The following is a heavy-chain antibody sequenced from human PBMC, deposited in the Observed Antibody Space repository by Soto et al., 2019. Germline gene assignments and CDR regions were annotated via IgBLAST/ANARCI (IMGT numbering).Heavy chain of an antibody. CDR2: ISWNSGSI. CDR1: GFTFESYA. V-gene: IGHV3-9*01. Sequence: EVQLVESGGGSVQPGRSLRLACVASGFTFESYAMHWVRQVPGKGLEWVSGISWNSGSIGYEDSVKGRFTISRDNAQKSLYLEMNSLRVEDTAFYYCVKDTHEQLLVSPFEYWGQGALVTVSS. CDR3: VKDTHEQLLVSPFEY. D-gene: IGHD6-19*01. J-gene: IGHJ4*02.